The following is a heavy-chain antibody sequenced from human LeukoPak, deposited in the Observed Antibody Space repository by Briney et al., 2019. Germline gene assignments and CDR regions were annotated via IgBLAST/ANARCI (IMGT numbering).Heavy chain of an antibody. CDR2: IYYSGST. V-gene: IGHV4-59*01. Sequence: SETLSLTCTASGGPISSYYWSWIRQPPGKGLEWIGYIYYSGSTNYNPSLKSRVTISVDTSKNQFSLKLSSVTAADTAVYYCARAQYSSSWDYWGQGTLVTVSS. CDR1: GGPISSYY. J-gene: IGHJ4*02. D-gene: IGHD6-13*01. CDR3: ARAQYSSSWDY.